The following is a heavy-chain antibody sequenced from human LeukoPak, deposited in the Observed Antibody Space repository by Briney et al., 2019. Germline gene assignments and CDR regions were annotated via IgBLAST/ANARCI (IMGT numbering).Heavy chain of an antibody. Sequence: VASVRVSCRTSGYIFRNFGINWVRQAPRQGLEWVGWISGYNGNTKYAQKFKGGVIMTTDTSTRIGYMELRSLRSDDTAVYYCARDAYDFLTGRYSGSGGDSWGQGTLVTVSS. CDR2: ISGYNGNT. CDR3: ARDAYDFLTGRYSGSGGDS. V-gene: IGHV1-18*01. J-gene: IGHJ4*02. D-gene: IGHD3-9*01. CDR1: GYIFRNFG.